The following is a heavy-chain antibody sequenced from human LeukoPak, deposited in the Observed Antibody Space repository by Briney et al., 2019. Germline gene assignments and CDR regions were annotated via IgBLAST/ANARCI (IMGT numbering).Heavy chain of an antibody. Sequence: PGGSLRLSCAASGFSFGSSSMDWVRHPARKGMEWVSSISINSSYIYYADSVKGRFTLSRDNAKNSLYLQMNSLRAEDTAVYYCAREIANFNDYWGQGTLVTVSS. CDR2: ISINSSYI. CDR3: AREIANFNDY. J-gene: IGHJ4*02. CDR1: GFSFGSSS. D-gene: IGHD2-21*01. V-gene: IGHV3-21*01.